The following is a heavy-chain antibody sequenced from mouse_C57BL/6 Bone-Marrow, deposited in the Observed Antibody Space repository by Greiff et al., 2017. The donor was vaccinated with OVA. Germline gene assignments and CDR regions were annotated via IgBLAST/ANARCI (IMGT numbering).Heavy chain of an antibody. V-gene: IGHV1-75*01. D-gene: IGHD1-1*01. J-gene: IGHJ3*01. CDR1: GYTFTDYY. CDR2: IFPGSGST. Sequence: VQRVESGPELVKPGASVKISCKASGYTFTDYYINWVKQRPGQGLEWIGWIFPGSGSTYYNEKFKGKATLTVDKSSSTAYMLLSSLTSEDSAVYFCARGASYYYGSWFAYWGQGTLVTVSA. CDR3: ARGASYYYGSWFAY.